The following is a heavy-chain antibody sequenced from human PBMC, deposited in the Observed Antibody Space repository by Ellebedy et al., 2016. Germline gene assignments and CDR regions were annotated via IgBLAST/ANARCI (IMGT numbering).Heavy chain of an antibody. CDR1: GYTFTSYG. CDR3: ARVLAPDHYLGYYDILTGYSHPDY. D-gene: IGHD3-9*01. Sequence: ASVKVSXKASGYTFTSYGISWVRQAPGQGLEWMGWISAYNGNTNYAQKLQGRVTMTTDTSTSTAYMELRSLRSDDTAVYYCARVLAPDHYLGYYDILTGYSHPDYWGQGTLVTVSS. CDR2: ISAYNGNT. J-gene: IGHJ4*02. V-gene: IGHV1-18*01.